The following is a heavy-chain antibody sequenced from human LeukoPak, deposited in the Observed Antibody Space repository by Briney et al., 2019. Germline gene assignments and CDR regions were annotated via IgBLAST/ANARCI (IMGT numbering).Heavy chain of an antibody. V-gene: IGHV3-33*01. Sequence: GGSLRLSCAASGFTFSSYGMHWVRQAPGKGLEWVAVIWYDGSNKYYADSVKGRFTISRDNSKNTLYLQMNSLRAEDTAAYYCARDGAGSGMRAFDYWGQGTLVTVSS. CDR1: GFTFSSYG. CDR3: ARDGAGSGMRAFDY. D-gene: IGHD3-10*01. CDR2: IWYDGSNK. J-gene: IGHJ4*02.